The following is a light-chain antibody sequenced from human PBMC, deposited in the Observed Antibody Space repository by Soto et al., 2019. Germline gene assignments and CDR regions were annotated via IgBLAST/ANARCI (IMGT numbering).Light chain of an antibody. J-gene: IGLJ1*01. Sequence: QSALTQPASVSGSPGQSITISCTGTSSDIGSFTFVSWYQQHPGKVPKLMIFDVNRRPSGVSDRFSGSKSGNTASLTISRLQAEDEGDYYCRSYTSSSTHVFGSGTKLTVL. V-gene: IGLV2-14*03. CDR1: SSDIGSFTF. CDR2: DVN. CDR3: RSYTSSSTHV.